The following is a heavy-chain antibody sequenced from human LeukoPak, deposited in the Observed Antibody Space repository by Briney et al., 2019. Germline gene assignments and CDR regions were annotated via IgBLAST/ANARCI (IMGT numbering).Heavy chain of an antibody. J-gene: IGHJ4*02. CDR1: GFTLSSYW. D-gene: IGHD6-13*01. CDR2: ISSSSSYI. CDR3: ARVQTYSSSWYGDYFDY. V-gene: IGHV3-21*01. Sequence: GGSLRLSCAASGFTLSSYWMHWVRQAPGKGLEWVSSISSSSSYIYYADSVKGRFTISRDNAKNSLYLQMNSLRAEDTAVYYCARVQTYSSSWYGDYFDYWGQGTLVTVSS.